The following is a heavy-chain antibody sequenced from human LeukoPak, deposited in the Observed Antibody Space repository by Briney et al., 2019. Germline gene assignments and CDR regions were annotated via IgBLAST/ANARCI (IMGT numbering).Heavy chain of an antibody. CDR1: GFTFDDYA. CDR3: AKSGGGYSYGYHFDY. D-gene: IGHD5-18*01. J-gene: IGHJ4*02. Sequence: PGGSLRLSCAASGFTFDDYAMHWVRQAPGKGLEWVSGISWNSGSIGYADSVKGRFTISRDNAKNSLYLQMNSLRAEDMALYYCAKSGGGYSYGYHFDYWGQGTLVTVSS. CDR2: ISWNSGSI. V-gene: IGHV3-9*03.